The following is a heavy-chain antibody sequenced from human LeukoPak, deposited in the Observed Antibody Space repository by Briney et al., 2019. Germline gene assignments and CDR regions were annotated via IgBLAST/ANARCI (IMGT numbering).Heavy chain of an antibody. CDR1: GFTFGSYA. Sequence: GGSLRLSFAASGFTFGSYAMNWVRQAPGKGLEWVSSISSGSSFIYYADSVKGRFTISRDNAKNSLYLQMNSLRAEDTAIYYCARDQGGERWFDPWGQGTLVAVSS. J-gene: IGHJ5*02. D-gene: IGHD3-16*01. CDR2: ISSGSSFI. V-gene: IGHV3-21*01. CDR3: ARDQGGERWFDP.